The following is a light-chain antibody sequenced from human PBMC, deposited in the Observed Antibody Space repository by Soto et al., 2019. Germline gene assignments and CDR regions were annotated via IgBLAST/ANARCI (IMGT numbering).Light chain of an antibody. Sequence: DIQMTQSPSSVSSSVGDRVTITCRASQGISSWLAWYQQKPGKAPKLLIYAASSLQSGVPSRFSGSGSGTDFTLHIRRLQPEDFSTYFWQPANSFPLHFGRGTKVEIK. V-gene: IGKV1-12*01. CDR3: QPANSFPLH. CDR1: QGISSW. J-gene: IGKJ4*01. CDR2: AAS.